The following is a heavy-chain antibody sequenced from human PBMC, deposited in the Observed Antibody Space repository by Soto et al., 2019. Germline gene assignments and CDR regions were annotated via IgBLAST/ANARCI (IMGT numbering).Heavy chain of an antibody. CDR1: GFTFSSHA. J-gene: IGHJ4*02. CDR2: ISGSADDI. CDR3: AKNRSGISYMVCSDY. D-gene: IGHD2-8*01. V-gene: IGHV3-23*01. Sequence: EVELLESGGGLVQPGGSLRISCAASGFTFSSHAMNWVRQAPGKGLEWVSAISGSADDIYYADSVKGRFTISRDSSKNTLYLQMNSLRADDTDVYDCAKNRSGISYMVCSDYWGQGTLVTVSS.